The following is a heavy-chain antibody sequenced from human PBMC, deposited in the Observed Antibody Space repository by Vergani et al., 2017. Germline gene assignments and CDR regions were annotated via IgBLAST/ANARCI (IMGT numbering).Heavy chain of an antibody. J-gene: IGHJ4*02. CDR3: ARSQMATNDFDL. CDR2: IRFDGSNK. D-gene: IGHD5-24*01. V-gene: IGHV3-30*02. CDR1: GLTFSTCG. Sequence: QVQLVESGGGVVQPGGSLRLSCAASGLTFSTCGMHWVRQAPGKGLEWVAFIRFDGSNKYYGDSVNGRFIISRDNSKNTVDLRMNSLRTDDTAIYYCARSQMATNDFDLWGRGTLVTVSS.